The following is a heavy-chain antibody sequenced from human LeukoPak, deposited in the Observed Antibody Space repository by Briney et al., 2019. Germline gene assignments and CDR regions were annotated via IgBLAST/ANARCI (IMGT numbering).Heavy chain of an antibody. CDR2: IDKKDNLYAT. CDR1: GFSFSGSS. Sequence: PGGSLKLSCATSGFSFSGSSVHWVRQSSGRGLEWVGLIDKKDNLYATAYAESVRGRFTISRDDSKDTAFLHMDSLKTEDTALYYCTRDRRTYNWFDPWGQGTLVTVSS. J-gene: IGHJ5*02. V-gene: IGHV3-73*01. CDR3: TRDRRTYNWFDP. D-gene: IGHD2-15*01.